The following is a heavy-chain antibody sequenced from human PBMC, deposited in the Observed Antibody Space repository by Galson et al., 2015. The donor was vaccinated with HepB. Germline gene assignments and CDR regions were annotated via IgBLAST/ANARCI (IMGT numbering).Heavy chain of an antibody. CDR1: GFNFGSYG. Sequence: SLRLSCAASGFNFGSYGMHWVRQAPGKGLEWVAVTWYDGTDKKYAESVKGRFTISRDNSKNTLYLQMNSVRVKDTAVYYCVKDRGMGSAWHVLEHWGQGALVTVSS. CDR2: TWYDGTDK. CDR3: VKDRGMGSAWHVLEH. D-gene: IGHD3-10*02. V-gene: IGHV3-33*06. J-gene: IGHJ4*02.